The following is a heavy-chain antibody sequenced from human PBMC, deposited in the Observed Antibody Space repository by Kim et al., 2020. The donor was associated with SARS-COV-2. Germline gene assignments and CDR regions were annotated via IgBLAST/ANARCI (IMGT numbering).Heavy chain of an antibody. CDR2: ISSAGTYI. V-gene: IGHV3-21*06. Sequence: GGSLRLSCVASEFVFNSYSMVWVRQAPGKGLEWVSSISSAGTYIYYADSLKGRVTISRDNANHSLFLDMPSLRAEDTAVYFCATTKTHYDFWRGYYTAYYFDLWGQGTLVTVSA. CDR3: ATTKTHYDFWRGYYTAYYFDL. CDR1: EFVFNSYS. D-gene: IGHD3-3*01. J-gene: IGHJ4*02.